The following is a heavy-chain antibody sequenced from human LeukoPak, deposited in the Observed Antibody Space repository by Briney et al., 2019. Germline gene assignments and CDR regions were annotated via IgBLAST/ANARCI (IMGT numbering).Heavy chain of an antibody. Sequence: SQTLSLTCTVSGGSISSGDYYWSWIRQPPGKGLEWIGYIYYSGSTYYNPSLKSRITLSVDTSKNQFSLKLKSVTAADTAVYYCARGHCGGDCYPGYPPKGWFDPWGQGTLVTVSS. CDR3: ARGHCGGDCYPGYPPKGWFDP. CDR2: IYYSGST. J-gene: IGHJ5*02. CDR1: GGSISSGDYY. V-gene: IGHV4-30-4*01. D-gene: IGHD2-21*02.